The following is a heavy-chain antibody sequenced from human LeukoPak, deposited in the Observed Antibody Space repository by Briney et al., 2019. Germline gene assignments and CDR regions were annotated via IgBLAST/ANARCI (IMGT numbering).Heavy chain of an antibody. J-gene: IGHJ4*02. CDR2: INHSGST. CDR3: ARGRRSYYDSSGYYNW. Sequence: SETLSLTCAVYGGSFSGYYWSWIRQPPGKGLEWIGEINHSGSTNYNPSLKSRVTISVDTSKNQFSLKLSSVTAADTAVYYCARGRRSYYDSSGYYNWWGQGTLVTVSS. D-gene: IGHD3-22*01. CDR1: GGSFSGYY. V-gene: IGHV4-34*01.